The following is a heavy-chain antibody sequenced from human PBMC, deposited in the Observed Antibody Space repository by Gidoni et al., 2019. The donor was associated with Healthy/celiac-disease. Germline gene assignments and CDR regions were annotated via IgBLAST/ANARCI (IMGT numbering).Heavy chain of an antibody. V-gene: IGHV3-48*03. CDR2: ISSSGSTI. J-gene: IGHJ6*02. CDR1: GFTFSSYE. D-gene: IGHD1-1*01. Sequence: EVQLVESGGGLVQPGGSLRLSCAASGFTFSSYEMNWVRQAPGKGLEWVSYISSSGSTIYYADSVKGRFTISRDNAKNSLYLQMNSLRAEDTAVYYCARDPSWNDPEDYYYYGMDVWGQGTTVTVSS. CDR3: ARDPSWNDPEDYYYYGMDV.